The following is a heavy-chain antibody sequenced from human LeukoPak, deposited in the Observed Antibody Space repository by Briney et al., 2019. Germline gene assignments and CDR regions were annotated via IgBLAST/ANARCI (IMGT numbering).Heavy chain of an antibody. D-gene: IGHD1/OR15-1a*01. CDR2: MWYDGSNK. Sequence: GGSLRLSCEASGFTFNNYGMHWVRQAPGKGLEWVAVMWYDGSNKYYADSVKGIFTISRDNSKNTLYLQMNSVRAEDTAVYFCARKFRGASNWHIDSWGQGTLVTVSS. V-gene: IGHV3-33*03. CDR3: ARKFRGASNWHIDS. CDR1: GFTFNNYG. J-gene: IGHJ4*02.